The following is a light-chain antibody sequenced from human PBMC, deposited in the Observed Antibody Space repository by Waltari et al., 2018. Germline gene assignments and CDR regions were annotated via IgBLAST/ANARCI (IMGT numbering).Light chain of an antibody. CDR2: AGR. J-gene: IGLJ2*01. Sequence: SYVLTQPPSVSVGPGQTAKITCGGHNLASTTVHWYQQKPGQAPVLGVQAGRDRSLAIHERFFGSNHGETATLTIRKVEAEDEADYYCQVWASFNDPVVFGGGTKLTVL. V-gene: IGLV3-21*02. CDR1: NLASTT. CDR3: QVWASFNDPVV.